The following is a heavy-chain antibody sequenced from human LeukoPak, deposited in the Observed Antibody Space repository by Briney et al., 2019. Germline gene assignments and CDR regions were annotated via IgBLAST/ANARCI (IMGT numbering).Heavy chain of an antibody. J-gene: IGHJ6*03. CDR2: ISGSGGST. Sequence: GGSLRLSCAASGFTFSSYAMSWVRQAPGKGLEWVSAISGSGGSTYYADSVKGRFTISRDNAKNSLYLQMNSLRAEDTAVYYCATVDTAMVTPYYYYYMDVWGKGTTVTVSS. CDR1: GFTFSSYA. V-gene: IGHV3-23*01. CDR3: ATVDTAMVTPYYYYYMDV. D-gene: IGHD5-18*01.